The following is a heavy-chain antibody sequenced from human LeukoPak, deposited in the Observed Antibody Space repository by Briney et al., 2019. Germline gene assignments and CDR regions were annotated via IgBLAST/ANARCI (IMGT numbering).Heavy chain of an antibody. Sequence: GGSLRLSCAASGFTFSSYAVSWVRQAPGKGLEWVSAISGSGGSTYYAGSVKGRFTISRDNSKNTLYLQMNSLRVEDTAIYYCAKDGRGLPDSWGQGTLVTVSS. J-gene: IGHJ5*01. V-gene: IGHV3-23*01. D-gene: IGHD3/OR15-3a*01. CDR3: AKDGRGLPDS. CDR2: ISGSGGST. CDR1: GFTFSSYA.